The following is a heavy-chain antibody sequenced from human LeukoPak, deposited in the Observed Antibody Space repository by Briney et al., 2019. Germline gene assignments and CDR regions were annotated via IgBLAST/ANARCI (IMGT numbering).Heavy chain of an antibody. CDR3: AKVQNSLLGEGMDV. CDR2: ISGSGGST. CDR1: GFNFSSYA. J-gene: IGHJ6*02. Sequence: GGSLRLSCAASGFNFSSYAMSWVRQAPGKGLEWLSAISGSGGSTYYADSVKGRFTISRDNSKNTLYLQMNSLRAEDTAVYYCAKVQNSLLGEGMDVWGQGTTVTVSS. D-gene: IGHD2-21*01. V-gene: IGHV3-23*01.